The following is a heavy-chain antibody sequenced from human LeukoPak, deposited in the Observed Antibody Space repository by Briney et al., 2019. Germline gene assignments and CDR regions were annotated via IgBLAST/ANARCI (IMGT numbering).Heavy chain of an antibody. V-gene: IGHV3-30*02. J-gene: IGHJ6*03. CDR1: GFTFSSYG. CDR2: IRYDGSNK. CDR3: AKGELRVYYYMDV. Sequence: GGSLRLSCAASGFTFSSYGRHWVRQAPGKGLEWVAFIRYDGSNKYYADSVKGRFTISRDNSKNTLYLQMNSLRAEDTAVYYCAKGELRVYYYMDVWGKGTTVTVSS. D-gene: IGHD3-10*01.